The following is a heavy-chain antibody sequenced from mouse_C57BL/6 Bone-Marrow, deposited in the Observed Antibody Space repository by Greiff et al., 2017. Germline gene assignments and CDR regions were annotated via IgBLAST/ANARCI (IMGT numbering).Heavy chain of an antibody. CDR2: IDPENGDT. V-gene: IGHV14-4*01. Sequence: DVKLQESGAELVRPGASVKLSCTASGFNIKDDYMHWVKQRPEQGLEWIGWIDPENGDTEYASKFQGKATITADPSSNTAYLQLSSLTSEDTAVYYCTTFGYYYGLWYFDVWGTGTTVTVSA. CDR3: TTFGYYYGLWYFDV. CDR1: GFNIKDDY. D-gene: IGHD1-1*01. J-gene: IGHJ1*03.